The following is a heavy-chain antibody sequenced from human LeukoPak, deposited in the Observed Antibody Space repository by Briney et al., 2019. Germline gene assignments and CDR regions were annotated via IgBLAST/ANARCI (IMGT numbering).Heavy chain of an antibody. CDR3: AKGSINSVSYAEYNWFNP. D-gene: IGHD1-26*01. V-gene: IGHV3-23*01. J-gene: IGHJ5*02. Sequence: GGSLRVSCAAPGYTFRSPAMRWVCQALGKGLEWVSAISGSRGGTYYADSVRGLFTISRDNSKNTLYLQMISLRAEDTAVYYCAKGSINSVSYAEYNWFNPWSQGTLVTVS. CDR1: GYTFRSPA. CDR2: ISGSRGGT.